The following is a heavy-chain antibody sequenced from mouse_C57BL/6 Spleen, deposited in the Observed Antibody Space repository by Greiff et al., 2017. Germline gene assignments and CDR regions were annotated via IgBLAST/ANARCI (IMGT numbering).Heavy chain of an antibody. V-gene: IGHV1-81*01. Sequence: QVQLKESGAELARPGASVKLSCKASGYTFTSYGISWVKQRTGQGLEWIGEIYPRSGNTYYNEKFKGKATLTADKSSSTAYMELRSLTSEDSAVYFCASAFITTVDYWGQGTTLTVSS. CDR3: ASAFITTVDY. CDR1: GYTFTSYG. CDR2: IYPRSGNT. D-gene: IGHD1-1*01. J-gene: IGHJ2*01.